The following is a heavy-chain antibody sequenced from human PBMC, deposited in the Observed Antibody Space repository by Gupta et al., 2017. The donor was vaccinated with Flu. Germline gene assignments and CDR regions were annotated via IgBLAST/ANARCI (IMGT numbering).Heavy chain of an antibody. Sequence: AMSWVRQSPEKGLEWVAAISGSGGSTYYADSVKGRVTISRDNSRNTLYVQMNKLTAEDTAIYYCAKIENYDFWSGSNAFDIWGQGTMVSVSS. V-gene: IGHV3-23*01. CDR2: ISGSGGST. CDR1: A. J-gene: IGHJ3*02. D-gene: IGHD3-3*01. CDR3: AKIENYDFWSGSNAFDI.